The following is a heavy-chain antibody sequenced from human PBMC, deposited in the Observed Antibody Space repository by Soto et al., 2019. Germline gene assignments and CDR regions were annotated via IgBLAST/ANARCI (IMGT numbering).Heavy chain of an antibody. CDR3: ARGDNWNDEASDY. CDR1: GFMFSNHG. CDR2: IWSDGNNR. J-gene: IGHJ4*02. V-gene: IGHV3-33*01. D-gene: IGHD1-1*01. Sequence: QVQLVESGGGVVQPGRSLRLSCAASGFMFSNHGMHWVRQAPGKGLEWVAVIWSDGNNRYYADSVKGRFTISRDNSKNTVSLQMHSLRAEDTAVYYCARGDNWNDEASDYWGQGTLVTVSS.